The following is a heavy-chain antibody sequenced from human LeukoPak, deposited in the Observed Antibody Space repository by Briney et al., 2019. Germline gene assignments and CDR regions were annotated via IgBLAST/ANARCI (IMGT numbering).Heavy chain of an antibody. V-gene: IGHV3-20*04. D-gene: IGHD3-3*01. CDR1: GFTFDDYG. CDR2: INWNGGST. Sequence: GGSLRLSCAASGFTFDDYGMSWVRQAPGKGLEWVSGINWNGGSTGYADSVKGRFTISRDNAKNSLYLQMNSLRAEDRALYYCARDLGQFLEWLSKPSYFDYWGQGTLVAVSS. J-gene: IGHJ4*02. CDR3: ARDLGQFLEWLSKPSYFDY.